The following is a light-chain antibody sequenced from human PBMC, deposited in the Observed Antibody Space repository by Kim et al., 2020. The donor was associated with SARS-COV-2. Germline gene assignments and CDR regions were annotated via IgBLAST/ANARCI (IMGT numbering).Light chain of an antibody. CDR2: SNN. CDR1: SSNIGSNY. CDR3: AAWDDSLSGWV. Sequence: ELTQPPSASGTPGQRVTISCSGSSSNIGSNYVYWYQQLPGTAPKLLIYSNNQRPSGVPDRFSVSNSGTSASLAIGGLRSEDEADYYCAAWDDSLSGWVFGGGTKVTVL. V-gene: IGLV1-47*02. J-gene: IGLJ3*02.